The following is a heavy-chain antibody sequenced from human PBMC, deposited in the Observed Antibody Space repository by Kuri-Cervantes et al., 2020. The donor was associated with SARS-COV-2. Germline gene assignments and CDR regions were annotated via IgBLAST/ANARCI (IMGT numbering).Heavy chain of an antibody. V-gene: IGHV3-48*02. CDR2: ISSSSSTI. J-gene: IGHJ6*02. Sequence: GGSLRLSCAASGFTFSSYSMNWVRQAPGKGLEWVSYISSSSSTIYYADSVKGRFTISRDNAKNSLYLQMNSPRDEDMAVYYCARASGYCSGGSCSPYYYYGMDVWGQGTTVTVSS. CDR1: GFTFSSYS. D-gene: IGHD2-15*01. CDR3: ARASGYCSGGSCSPYYYYGMDV.